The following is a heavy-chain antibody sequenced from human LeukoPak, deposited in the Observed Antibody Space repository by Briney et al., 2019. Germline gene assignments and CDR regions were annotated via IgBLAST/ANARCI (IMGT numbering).Heavy chain of an antibody. CDR3: ASPPTVTTLDAEYFQH. Sequence: SETLSLTCAVYGGSFSGYYWSWIRQPPGKGLEWIGEINHSGSTNYNPSLKNRVTISVDTSKNQFSLKLSSVTAADTAVYYCASPPTVTTLDAEYFQHWGQGTLVTVSS. D-gene: IGHD4-17*01. CDR1: GGSFSGYY. J-gene: IGHJ1*01. CDR2: INHSGST. V-gene: IGHV4-34*01.